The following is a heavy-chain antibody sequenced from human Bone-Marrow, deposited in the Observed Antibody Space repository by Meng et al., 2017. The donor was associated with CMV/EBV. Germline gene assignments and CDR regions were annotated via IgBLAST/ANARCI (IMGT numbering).Heavy chain of an antibody. V-gene: IGHV3-23*01. CDR3: ANGPDCSSTSCENWFDP. Sequence: GESLKISCAASGFTFSSYAMSWVRQAPGKGLEWVSAISGSGGSTYYADSVKGRFTISRDNSKNTLYLQMNSLRAEDTAVYYCANGPDCSSTSCENWFDPWGQGNLVNVSS. J-gene: IGHJ5*02. D-gene: IGHD2-2*01. CDR2: ISGSGGST. CDR1: GFTFSSYA.